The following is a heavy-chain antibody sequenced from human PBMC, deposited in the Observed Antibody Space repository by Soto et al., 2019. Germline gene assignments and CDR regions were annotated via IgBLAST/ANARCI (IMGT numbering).Heavy chain of an antibody. J-gene: IGHJ3*02. Sequence: QVQLVQSGAQGKKPGASVKDSCKASGYTFDNYALHWVRQAPGRRLEWMGWIHAGNGYTKYSQSCQGRVTITRDTSASTVHMDLSSLRSEDTAVYYCARVQYSGYDFKLAFDIWCQGTMVTVSS. CDR2: IHAGNGYT. CDR3: ARVQYSGYDFKLAFDI. V-gene: IGHV1-3*01. CDR1: GYTFDNYA. D-gene: IGHD5-12*01.